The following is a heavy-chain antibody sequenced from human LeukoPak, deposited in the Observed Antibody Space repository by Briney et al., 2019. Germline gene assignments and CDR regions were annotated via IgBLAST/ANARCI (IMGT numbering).Heavy chain of an antibody. Sequence: PSETLSLTCTVSGSSISTYYWSWIRQPPGKGLEWIGYIYYSGSTGYNPSLKSRVTISVDTSKNQFSLKLTSVTAADTAMYYCATLRYCSGGSCFPKYFQHWGQGTLVTVSS. CDR3: ATLRYCSGGSCFPKYFQH. J-gene: IGHJ1*01. CDR2: IYYSGST. V-gene: IGHV4-59*08. CDR1: GSSISTYY. D-gene: IGHD2-15*01.